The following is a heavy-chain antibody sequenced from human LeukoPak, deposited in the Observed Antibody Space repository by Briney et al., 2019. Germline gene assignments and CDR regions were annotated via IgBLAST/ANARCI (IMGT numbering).Heavy chain of an antibody. CDR2: ISYGGSDK. CDR3: AKDLTGYYTFDY. V-gene: IGHV3-30*18. Sequence: GRSLRLSCAASGFTFSRFGMHWVRQAPGKGLEWVAVISYGGSDKNYLDSVKGRFTISRDNSKNTLYLQMNSLRAEDTAVYYCAKDLTGYYTFDYWGQGTLVTVSS. D-gene: IGHD3-9*01. CDR1: GFTFSRFG. J-gene: IGHJ4*02.